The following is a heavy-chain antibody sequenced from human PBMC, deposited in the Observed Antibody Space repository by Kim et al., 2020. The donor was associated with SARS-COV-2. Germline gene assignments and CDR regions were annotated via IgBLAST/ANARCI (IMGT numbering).Heavy chain of an antibody. D-gene: IGHD1-1*01. J-gene: IGHJ4*02. CDR2: ISYDGSNK. Sequence: GGSLRLSCAASGFTFSSYAMHWVRQAPGKGLEWVAVISYDGSNKYYADSVKGRFTISRDNSKNTLYLQMNSLRAEDTAVYYCARDRGGGNWNFHYWGQGT. CDR3: ARDRGGGNWNFHY. V-gene: IGHV3-30-3*01. CDR1: GFTFSSYA.